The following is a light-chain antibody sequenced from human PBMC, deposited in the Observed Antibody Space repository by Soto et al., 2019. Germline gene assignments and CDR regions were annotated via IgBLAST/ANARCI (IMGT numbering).Light chain of an antibody. CDR2: TSS. J-gene: IGKJ1*01. CDR3: QQGYSRPRT. V-gene: IGKV1-12*01. CDR1: QGVGGW. Sequence: IQMTQSPSSVSASVGDRVTMTCRASQGVGGWLAWYQQKPGKAPNLLIFTSSNLESGVPSRFSGSGSGTDFTLTISSLQPEDFATYFCQQGYSRPRTFGQGTKVDIK.